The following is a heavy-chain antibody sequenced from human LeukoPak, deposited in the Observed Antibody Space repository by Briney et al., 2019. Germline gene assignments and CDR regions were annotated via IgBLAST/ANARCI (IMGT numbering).Heavy chain of an antibody. CDR2: ISYDGSNK. V-gene: IGHV3-30*18. J-gene: IGHJ3*02. CDR1: GFTFSSYG. Sequence: PGGSLRLSCAASGFTFSSYGMHWVRQAPGKGLEWVAVISYDGSNKYYADSVKGRFTISRDNSKNTLYLQMNSLRAEDTAVYYCAKDVGATSCAFDIWGQGTMVTVSS. D-gene: IGHD1-26*01. CDR3: AKDVGATSCAFDI.